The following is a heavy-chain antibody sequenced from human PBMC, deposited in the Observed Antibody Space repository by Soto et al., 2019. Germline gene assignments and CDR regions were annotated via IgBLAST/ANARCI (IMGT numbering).Heavy chain of an antibody. CDR2: IIPILGIA. D-gene: IGHD6-13*01. CDR1: GGTFSSYT. CDR3: ARGRSGIAAAGDY. Sequence: QVQLVQSGAEVKKPGSSVKVSCKASGGTFSSYTISWVRQAPGQGLEWMGRIIPILGIANYAQKFQGRVTITADKSTSTAYMELSSLRSEDTAVYYCARGRSGIAAAGDYWGQGTLVTVSS. V-gene: IGHV1-69*02. J-gene: IGHJ4*02.